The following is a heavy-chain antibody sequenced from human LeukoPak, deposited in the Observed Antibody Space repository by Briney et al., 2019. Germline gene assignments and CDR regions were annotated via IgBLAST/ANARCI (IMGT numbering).Heavy chain of an antibody. D-gene: IGHD3-22*01. CDR2: INYSGTGT. J-gene: IGHJ1*01. V-gene: IGHV3-66*01. CDR1: GFTASSNY. CDR3: ARVLSADSPGFQH. Sequence: GGSLRLSCAASGFTASSNYMSWVRQAPGKGLQWVSTINYSGTGTYYTDSVKGRFIISRDNSRNTLYLQMNSLRAEDTAVYYCARVLSADSPGFQHWGQGTLVTVSS.